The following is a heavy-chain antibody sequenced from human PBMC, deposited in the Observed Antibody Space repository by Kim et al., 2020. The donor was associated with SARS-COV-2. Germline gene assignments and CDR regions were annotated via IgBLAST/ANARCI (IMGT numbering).Heavy chain of an antibody. J-gene: IGHJ5*02. Sequence: SDTSYSPAFQGQVTISDDKSISTAYLQWSSLKASDTAMYYCARHWSGFDPWGQGTLVTVSS. CDR2: SDT. V-gene: IGHV5-51*01. CDR3: ARHWSGFDP. D-gene: IGHD3-3*01.